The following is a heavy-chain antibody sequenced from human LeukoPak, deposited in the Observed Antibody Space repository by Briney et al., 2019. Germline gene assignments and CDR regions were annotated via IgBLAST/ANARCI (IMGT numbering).Heavy chain of an antibody. CDR3: ARALVEGGETTTVTLLPLDY. D-gene: IGHD4-17*01. V-gene: IGHV3-21*01. CDR2: ISSNSSYI. CDR1: GFTFSSYV. J-gene: IGHJ4*02. Sequence: GGSLRLSCAASGFTFSSYVVSWVRQAPGKGLEWGSSISSNSSYIYYVDSVKSRFTISRDNAKNSLYLHMNSPRAEDTAVYYCARALVEGGETTTVTLLPLDYWGQGTLVTVSS.